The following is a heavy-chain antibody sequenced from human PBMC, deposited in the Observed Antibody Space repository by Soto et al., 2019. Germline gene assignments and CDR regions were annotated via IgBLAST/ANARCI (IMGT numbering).Heavy chain of an antibody. CDR2: ISGSGGST. Sequence: QHCGSLGLCCASSGFSVSSSAMSGVRKAPGKGLEWVSAISGSGGSTYYADSVKGRFTISRDNSKNTLYLQMNSLRAEDTAVYYCAKDNDSSGYYYDAFDIWGQGTMVTVSS. CDR3: AKDNDSSGYYYDAFDI. D-gene: IGHD3-22*01. V-gene: IGHV3-23*01. CDR1: GFSVSSSA. J-gene: IGHJ3*02.